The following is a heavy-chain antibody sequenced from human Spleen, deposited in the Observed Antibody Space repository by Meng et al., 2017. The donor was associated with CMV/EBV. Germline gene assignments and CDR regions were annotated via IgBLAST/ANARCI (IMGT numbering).Heavy chain of an antibody. D-gene: IGHD6-19*01. CDR3: ARRSVTYAGDYFDF. J-gene: IGHJ4*02. CDR1: GFTFSSFA. CDR2: IVGSGGDT. V-gene: IGHV3-23*01. Sequence: GGSLRLSCAASGFTFSSFAMSWVRQAPGKGLEWVAAIVGSGGDTYSADSVKGRFSISRDNSKNTLYLQMNSLRAEDTAVYYCARRSVTYAGDYFDFWGQGTLVTVSS.